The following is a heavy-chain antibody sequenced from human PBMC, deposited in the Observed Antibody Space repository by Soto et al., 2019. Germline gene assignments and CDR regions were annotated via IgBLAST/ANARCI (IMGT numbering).Heavy chain of an antibody. CDR2: IYYSGST. V-gene: IGHV4-31*03. CDR3: ARDREYSSSGSNWFDP. J-gene: IGHJ5*02. CDR1: GGSISSGGYY. Sequence: LSLTCTVSGGSISSGGYYWSWIRQHPGKGLEWIGYIYYSGSTYYNPSLKSRVTISVDTSKNQFSLKLSSVTAADTAVYYCARDREYSSSGSNWFDPWGQGTLVTVSS. D-gene: IGHD6-6*01.